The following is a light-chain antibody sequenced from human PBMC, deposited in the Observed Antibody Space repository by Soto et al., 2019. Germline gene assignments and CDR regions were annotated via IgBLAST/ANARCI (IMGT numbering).Light chain of an antibody. CDR3: SSFVSAPVI. Sequence: QSALTQPPSASGSPGQSVTSPCAGTSTDVGEYNYVSWYQQHPGKVPKLIIFEVNKRPSGVPDRFSVSKSGETASMTVSWRQAEDEAQYYCSSFVSAPVIFGGWTQMTV. CDR2: EVN. V-gene: IGLV2-8*01. CDR1: STDVGEYNY. J-gene: IGLJ2*01.